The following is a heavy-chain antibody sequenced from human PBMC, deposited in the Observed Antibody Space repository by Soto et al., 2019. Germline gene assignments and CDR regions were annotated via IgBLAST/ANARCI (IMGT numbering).Heavy chain of an antibody. V-gene: IGHV4-34*01. CDR2: INHSGST. Sequence: SETLSLTCAVYGGSFSGYYWSWIRQHPGKGLGWLGEINHSGSTNYNPSLKSRVTISVDTSKNQFSLKLSSVTAADTAVYYCARAGSVGITIFGVVINTDYYYYGMDVWGQGTTVTVSS. J-gene: IGHJ6*02. D-gene: IGHD3-3*01. CDR3: ARAGSVGITIFGVVINTDYYYYGMDV. CDR1: GGSFSGYY.